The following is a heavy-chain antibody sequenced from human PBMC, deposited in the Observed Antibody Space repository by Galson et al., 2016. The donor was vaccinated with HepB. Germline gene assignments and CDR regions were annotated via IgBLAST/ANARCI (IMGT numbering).Heavy chain of an antibody. J-gene: IGHJ4*02. CDR1: GYSFTNYW. CDR3: ARHRISGYRGHDSESDY. V-gene: IGHV5-51*01. D-gene: IGHD5-12*01. CDR2: IYPGDSDI. Sequence: QSGAEVKKPGESLRISCKASGYSFTNYWIGWVRQMPGEGLEWMGIIYPGDSDIRYSPSFQGQVTISVDKSISTAYLQWSSLKASDSAMYYCARHRISGYRGHDSESDYWGQGSLVIVSS.